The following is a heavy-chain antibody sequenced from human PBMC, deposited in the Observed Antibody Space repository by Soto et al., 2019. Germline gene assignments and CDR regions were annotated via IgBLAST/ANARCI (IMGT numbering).Heavy chain of an antibody. D-gene: IGHD3-22*01. CDR3: ARVYFDSGAYYYDYFDY. V-gene: IGHV4-38-2*01. CDR1: GYSISSGYY. CDR2: IYHSGRT. J-gene: IGHJ4*02. Sequence: PSETLSLTCAVSGYSISSGYYWGWIRQPPGKGLEWIGSIYHSGRTYYNPSLKSRVTISVDTSKNQFSLKLSSVTAADTAVYYCARVYFDSGAYYYDYFDYWGQGTPGTVYS.